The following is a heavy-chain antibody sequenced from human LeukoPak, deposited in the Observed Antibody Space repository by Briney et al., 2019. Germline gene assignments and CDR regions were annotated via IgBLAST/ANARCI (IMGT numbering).Heavy chain of an antibody. V-gene: IGHV4-34*01. D-gene: IGHD3-9*01. CDR2: INHSGST. CDR3: ARVKGLRYFDWLQYFDY. Sequence: SSETLSLTCAVYGGSFSGYYWSWIRQPPGKGLEWIGEINHSGSTNYNPSLKSRVTISVDTSKNQFSLKLSSVTAADTAVYYCARVKGLRYFDWLQYFDYWGQGTLVTVSS. CDR1: GGSFSGYY. J-gene: IGHJ4*02.